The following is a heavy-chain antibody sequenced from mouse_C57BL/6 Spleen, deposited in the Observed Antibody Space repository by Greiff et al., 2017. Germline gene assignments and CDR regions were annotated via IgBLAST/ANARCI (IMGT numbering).Heavy chain of an antibody. CDR3: AREPLRFPWYFDV. J-gene: IGHJ1*03. CDR1: GYSFTSCYD. V-gene: IGHV3-1*01. D-gene: IGHD1-1*01. CDR2: IRYSGST. Sequence: VQLKESGPGMVKPSQSLSLTCTVTGYSFTSCYDWHWIRHFPGNQLEWMGYIRYSGSTNYNPSLKSRISITHDTSKNHFFLKLNSVTTEDTAAYYCAREPLRFPWYFDVWGTGTTVTVSA.